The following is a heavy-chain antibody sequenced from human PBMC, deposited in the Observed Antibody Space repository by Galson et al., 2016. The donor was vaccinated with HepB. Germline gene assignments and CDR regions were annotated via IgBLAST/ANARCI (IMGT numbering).Heavy chain of an antibody. J-gene: IGHJ4*02. CDR2: ISYDGSNK. Sequence: SLRLSCAASGFIFSSYVMHWVRQAPGKGLEWVALISYDGSNKYYAGSVKGRFTISRDNSKNTLYLQMNSLRPEDTAVYYCASGVGRHFDWLEGDYFDYWGQGNLVTVSS. CDR3: ASGVGRHFDWLEGDYFDY. V-gene: IGHV3-30*04. CDR1: GFIFSSYV. D-gene: IGHD3-9*01.